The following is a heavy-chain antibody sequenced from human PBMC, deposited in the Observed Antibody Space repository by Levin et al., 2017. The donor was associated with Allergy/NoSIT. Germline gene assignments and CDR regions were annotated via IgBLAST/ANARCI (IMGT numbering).Heavy chain of an antibody. J-gene: IGHJ4*02. D-gene: IGHD6-13*01. CDR1: GFTFSTYA. Sequence: GGSLRLSCAASGFTFSTYAMSWVRQAPGKGLEWVSVISAGGGNTHYAESVKGRFTISRDNSKDTLYLQMNSLTAEDTAVYYCAKAGSSWYIEIDHWGQGTLVTVSS. CDR3: AKAGSSWYIEIDH. CDR2: ISAGGGNT. V-gene: IGHV3-23*01.